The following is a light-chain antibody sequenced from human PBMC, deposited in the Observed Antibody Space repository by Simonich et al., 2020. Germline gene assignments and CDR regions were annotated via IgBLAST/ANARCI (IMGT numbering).Light chain of an antibody. CDR1: KSLVHSDGNPN. Sequence: DVVMTQSPLSLPVTLGQPASISCRSSKSLVHSDGNPNLNWFQQRPGQSPRRLIYKVSNRDSGVPDRFSGSGSGTDFTLKISRVEAEDVGVYYCMQGTHWPLTFGGGTKVEIK. J-gene: IGKJ4*01. CDR2: KVS. V-gene: IGKV2-30*02. CDR3: MQGTHWPLT.